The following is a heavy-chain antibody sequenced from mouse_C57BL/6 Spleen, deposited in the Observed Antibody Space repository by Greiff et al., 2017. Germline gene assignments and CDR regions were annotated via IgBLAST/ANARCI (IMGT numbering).Heavy chain of an antibody. Sequence: VQLQQPGAELVRPGTSVKLSCKASGYTFTSYWMHWVKQRPGQGLEWIGVIDPSDSYTNYNQKFKGKATLTVDTSSSTAYMQLSSLTSEDSAVYYCARWGTTVVADYYAMDYWGQGTSVTVSS. CDR2: IDPSDSYT. CDR3: ARWGTTVVADYYAMDY. J-gene: IGHJ4*01. D-gene: IGHD1-1*01. CDR1: GYTFTSYW. V-gene: IGHV1-59*01.